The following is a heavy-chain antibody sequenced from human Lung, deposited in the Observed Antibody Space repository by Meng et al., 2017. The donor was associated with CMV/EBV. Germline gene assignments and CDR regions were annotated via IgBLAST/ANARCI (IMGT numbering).Heavy chain of an antibody. J-gene: IGHJ4*02. CDR2: IRHDGTNK. Sequence: GGSXRLXCAASGFRFEDHGMHWVRQTPGKGLEWVAFIRHDGTNKFYGDSVKGRFTISRDNSKNTVYLQMNSLRPEETAVYYCAKDLLLFGGPNAYFDYWGQGTLVTFSS. CDR3: AKDLLLFGGPNAYFDY. V-gene: IGHV3-30*02. D-gene: IGHD3/OR15-3a*01. CDR1: GFRFEDHG.